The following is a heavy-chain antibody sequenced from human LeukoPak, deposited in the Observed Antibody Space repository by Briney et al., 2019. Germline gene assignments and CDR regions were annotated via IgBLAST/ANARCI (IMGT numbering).Heavy chain of an antibody. Sequence: GGSLRLSCAASGLTFSRYGVHWVRQAPGKGLEWVAVISYDGYNKYYADSVKGRFTISRDNSKNTLYLQMNSLRSEDTAVYYCAKESSGSFGQWKYYYYYMDAWGKGTTVTVSS. CDR3: AKESSGSFGQWKYYYYYMDA. D-gene: IGHD3-10*01. V-gene: IGHV3-30*18. CDR1: GLTFSRYG. J-gene: IGHJ6*03. CDR2: ISYDGYNK.